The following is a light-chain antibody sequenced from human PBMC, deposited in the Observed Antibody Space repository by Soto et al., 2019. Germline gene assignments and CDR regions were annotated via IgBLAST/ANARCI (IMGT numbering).Light chain of an antibody. CDR1: QTVSSNF. CDR3: RQYCRSLDFA. Sequence: IVLTQSPGTLSLSPGERATLSCRASQTVSSNFLAWYQEKPGQGPRLLIYGASTRATGIPDRFSGSGSGADFTLTISRLDPEDFAVYYCRQYCRSLDFAVGGGTKVEIK. J-gene: IGKJ4*01. V-gene: IGKV3-20*01. CDR2: GAS.